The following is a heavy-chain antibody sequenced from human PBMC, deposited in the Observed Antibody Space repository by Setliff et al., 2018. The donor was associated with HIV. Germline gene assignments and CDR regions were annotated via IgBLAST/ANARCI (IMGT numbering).Heavy chain of an antibody. Sequence: SETLSLTCTVSGGSISSGDYYWSWIRQPPGKGLEWIGYIYYSGSTYYNPSLKSRVTMSVDTSKNQFSLKLSSVTAADTAVYYCAREAYSSSWYINYMDVWGKGTTVTVSS. CDR1: GGSISSGDYY. J-gene: IGHJ6*03. V-gene: IGHV4-30-4*08. CDR2: IYYSGST. D-gene: IGHD6-13*01. CDR3: AREAYSSSWYINYMDV.